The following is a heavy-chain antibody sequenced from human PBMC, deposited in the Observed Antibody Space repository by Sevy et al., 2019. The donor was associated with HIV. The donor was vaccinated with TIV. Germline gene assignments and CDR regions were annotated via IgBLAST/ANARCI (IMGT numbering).Heavy chain of an antibody. J-gene: IGHJ4*02. CDR1: GDSVSTNSAV. CDR2: TYYRSKWYN. CDR3: ARAGATIFGIVTMSFDV. Sequence: QSQTLSLTCAISGDSVSTNSAVWNWIRQSPSRGLEWLGRTYYRSKWYNDYSVSLKGRLTITPDTSKNQFSLHLKSVTADDTAVYFCARAGATIFGIVTMSFDVRGQGTLVTVSS. V-gene: IGHV6-1*01. D-gene: IGHD3-3*01.